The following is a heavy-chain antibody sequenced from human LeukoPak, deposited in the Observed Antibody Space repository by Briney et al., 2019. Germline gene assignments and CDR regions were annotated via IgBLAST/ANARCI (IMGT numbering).Heavy chain of an antibody. CDR3: ARGSGSYSSGAFDI. CDR2: INHSGST. J-gene: IGHJ3*02. CDR1: GGSFSGYY. V-gene: IGHV4-34*01. D-gene: IGHD1-26*01. Sequence: ASETLSLTCAVYGGSFSGYYWSWIRQPPGKGLEWIGEINHSGSTNYNPSLKSRVTISVDTSKNQFSLKLSSVTAADTAVYYCARGSGSYSSGAFDIWGQGTMVTVSS.